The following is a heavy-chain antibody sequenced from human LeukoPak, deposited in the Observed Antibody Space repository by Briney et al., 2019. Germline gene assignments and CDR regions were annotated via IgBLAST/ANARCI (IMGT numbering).Heavy chain of an antibody. J-gene: IGHJ4*02. D-gene: IGHD6-13*01. CDR2: IGTAGDT. CDR1: GFTFSSYD. V-gene: IGHV3-13*01. CDR3: ARDRGSSWSSYFDY. Sequence: GGSLRLSCAASGFTFSSYDMPWVRQATGKGLEWVSAIGTAGDTYYPGSVKGRFTISRENAKNSLYLQMNSLRAGDTAVYYCARDRGSSWSSYFDYWGQGTLVTVSS.